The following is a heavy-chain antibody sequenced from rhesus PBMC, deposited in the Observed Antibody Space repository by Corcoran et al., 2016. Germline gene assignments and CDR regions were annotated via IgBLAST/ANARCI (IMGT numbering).Heavy chain of an antibody. CDR3: ARGYYEDDYGYYYTSYGLDS. Sequence: EVQLVESGGGLVQPGGSLRLSCAASGFTFSSYWMYWVRQAPGKGMEWGSRISSDGGITPYAASGKGRFTISRENAKNSLFLQMNSLRAEDTAVYYCARGYYEDDYGYYYTSYGLDSWGQGVVVTVSS. D-gene: IGHD3-9*01. CDR2: ISSDGGIT. CDR1: GFTFSSYW. J-gene: IGHJ6*01. V-gene: IGHV3-119*01.